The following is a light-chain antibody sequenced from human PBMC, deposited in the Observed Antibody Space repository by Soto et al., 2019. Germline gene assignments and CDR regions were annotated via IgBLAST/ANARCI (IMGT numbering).Light chain of an antibody. J-gene: IGLJ2*01. CDR3: LLSDTGGRV. CDR1: TGAVTSGHY. Sequence: QAVVTQEPSLTVSPGGTVTLTCGSSTGAVTSGHYPYWFQQKPGQAPRTLISDTSNKHSWTPARFSGSLLGGKAALTLSGAQPEDEAEYYCLLSDTGGRVFGGGTKLTVL. V-gene: IGLV7-46*01. CDR2: DTS.